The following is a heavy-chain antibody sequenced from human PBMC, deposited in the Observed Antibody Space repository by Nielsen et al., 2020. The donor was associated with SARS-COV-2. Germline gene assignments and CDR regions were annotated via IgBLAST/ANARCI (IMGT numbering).Heavy chain of an antibody. CDR2: IGVSGGGT. CDR1: GFTFSNFA. J-gene: IGHJ6*02. V-gene: IGHV3-23*01. Sequence: GGSLRLSCAASGFTFSNFAMNWVRQAPGKGLEWVSTIGVSGGGTYYADSLKGRFTISRDNSKNTLYLQMNSLGADDTAIYYCTRRVAGGTMDVGGQGTTVTVSS. CDR3: TRRVAGGTMDV. D-gene: IGHD6-19*01.